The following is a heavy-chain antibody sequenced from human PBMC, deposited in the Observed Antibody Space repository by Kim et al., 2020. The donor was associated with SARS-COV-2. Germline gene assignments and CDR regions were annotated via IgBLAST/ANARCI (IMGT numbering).Heavy chain of an antibody. CDR1: GYTFTGYY. V-gene: IGHV1-2*02. J-gene: IGHJ6*02. D-gene: IGHD1-7*01. CDR2: INPNSGGT. Sequence: ASVKVSCKASGYTFTGYYMHWVRQAPGQGLEWMGWINPNSGGTNYAQKFQGRVTMTRDTSISTAYMELSRLRSDDTAVYYCASVDPSGTGTRPHMRYYYYGMDVWGQGTTVTVSS. CDR3: ASVDPSGTGTRPHMRYYYYGMDV.